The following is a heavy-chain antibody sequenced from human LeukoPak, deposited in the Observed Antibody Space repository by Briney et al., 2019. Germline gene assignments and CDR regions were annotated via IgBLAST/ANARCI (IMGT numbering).Heavy chain of an antibody. CDR3: ARESDSSGWYDS. J-gene: IGHJ5*01. V-gene: IGHV3-43*02. CDR1: GFSFHDYA. CDR2: ISGDGGST. D-gene: IGHD3-22*01. Sequence: GGSLRLSCAAPGFSFHDYAIHWVRQAPGKGLEWVSLISGDGGSTFYEDPVKGRFTISRDNSKNSLYLQMSSLRSEDTALYYCARESDSSGWYDSWGQGTLVTVSS.